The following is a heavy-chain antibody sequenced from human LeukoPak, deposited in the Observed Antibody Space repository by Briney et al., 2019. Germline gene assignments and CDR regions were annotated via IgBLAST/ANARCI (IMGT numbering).Heavy chain of an antibody. D-gene: IGHD3-22*01. Sequence: SVKVSCKASGGTFSSYAIIWVRQAPGQGLEWMGGIIPIFGTANYAQKFQGRVTITTDESTSTAYMELSSLRSEDTAVYYCARDYYDSSLGYYFDYWGQGTLVTVSS. CDR3: ARDYYDSSLGYYFDY. J-gene: IGHJ4*02. CDR2: IIPIFGTA. V-gene: IGHV1-69*05. CDR1: GGTFSSYA.